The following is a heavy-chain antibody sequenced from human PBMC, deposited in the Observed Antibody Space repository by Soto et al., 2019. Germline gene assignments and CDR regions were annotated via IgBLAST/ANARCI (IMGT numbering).Heavy chain of an antibody. V-gene: IGHV3-33*01. D-gene: IGHD2-2*01. CDR1: GFTFSSYG. Sequence: GGSLRLSCAASGFTFSSYGMHRVRQAPGKGLEWVAVIWYDGSNKYYADSVKGRFTISRDNSKNTLYLQMNSLRAEDTAVYYCARGPPYIVVVPAAIGPNPHIHYYYYGMDVWGQGTTVTVSS. J-gene: IGHJ6*02. CDR3: ARGPPYIVVVPAAIGPNPHIHYYYYGMDV. CDR2: IWYDGSNK.